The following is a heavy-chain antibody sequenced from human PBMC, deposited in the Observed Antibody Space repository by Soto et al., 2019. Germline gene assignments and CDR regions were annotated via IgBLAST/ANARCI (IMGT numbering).Heavy chain of an antibody. CDR2: IYPGDSDT. J-gene: IGHJ3*02. D-gene: IGHD5-18*01. Sequence: GESLKVSCKGSGHSFTSYWIGWVRQMPGKGLEWMGIIYPGDSDTRYSPSFQGQVTISADKSISTAYLQWSSLKASDTAMYYCASKRVYRYGSDAFVIWGQGIMVTVS. V-gene: IGHV5-51*01. CDR3: ASKRVYRYGSDAFVI. CDR1: GHSFTSYW.